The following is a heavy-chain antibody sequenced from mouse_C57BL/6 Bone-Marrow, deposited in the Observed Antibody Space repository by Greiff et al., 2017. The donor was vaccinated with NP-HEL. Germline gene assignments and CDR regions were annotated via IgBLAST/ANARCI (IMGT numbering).Heavy chain of an antibody. CDR2: IHPNSGST. CDR1: GYTFTSYW. CDR3: ARSGYYGRARSWFAY. V-gene: IGHV1-64*01. J-gene: IGHJ3*01. D-gene: IGHD1-1*01. Sequence: QVQLQQPGAELVKPGASVKLSCKASGYTFTSYWMHWVKQRPGQGLEWIGMIHPNSGSTNYNEKFKSKATLTVDKSSSTAYMQLSGLTSEDSAVYYCARSGYYGRARSWFAYWGQGTLVTVSA.